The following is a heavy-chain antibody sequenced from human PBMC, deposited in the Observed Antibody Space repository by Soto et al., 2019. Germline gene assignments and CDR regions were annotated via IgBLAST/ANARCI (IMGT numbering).Heavy chain of an antibody. CDR2: IRYDGSNI. CDR3: ARDVVGATAFWGYLDY. Sequence: QVQLVESGGGVVQPGRSLRLSCVASGFTFSGYGMHWVRQAPGKGLEWVAIIRYDGSNIYYADSVRGRFAISRDNSKNTLFIQMDSLGAEDTAVYYCARDVVGATAFWGYLDYWGQGGLVTVSS. CDR1: GFTFSGYG. V-gene: IGHV3-33*01. D-gene: IGHD2-21*01. J-gene: IGHJ4*02.